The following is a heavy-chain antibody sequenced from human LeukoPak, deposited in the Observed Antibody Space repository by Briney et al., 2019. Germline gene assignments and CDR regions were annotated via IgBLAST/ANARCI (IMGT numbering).Heavy chain of an antibody. CDR3: ARVVDDSSGYYLYFDY. CDR1: GYTFTGYG. D-gene: IGHD3-22*01. J-gene: IGHJ4*02. Sequence: GASVKVSCKASGYTFTGYGISWVRQAPGQGLEWMGWISAYNGNTNYAQKLQGRVTMTTDTSTSTAYMELRSLRSDDTAVYYCARVVDDSSGYYLYFDYWGQGTLVTVSS. V-gene: IGHV1-18*01. CDR2: ISAYNGNT.